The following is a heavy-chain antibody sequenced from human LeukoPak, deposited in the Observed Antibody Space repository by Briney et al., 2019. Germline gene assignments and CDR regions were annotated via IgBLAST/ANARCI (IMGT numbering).Heavy chain of an antibody. Sequence: ASVKVSCKASGYTFTGYYMHWVRQAPGQGLEWMGWINPNSGGTNYAQKFQGRVTMTRDTSISTAYMELSRLRSDDTAVYYCAREGGYYYDSSGYYPVFWFDPWGQGTLVTVSS. CDR2: INPNSGGT. CDR1: GYTFTGYY. D-gene: IGHD3-22*01. CDR3: AREGGYYYDSSGYYPVFWFDP. J-gene: IGHJ5*02. V-gene: IGHV1-2*02.